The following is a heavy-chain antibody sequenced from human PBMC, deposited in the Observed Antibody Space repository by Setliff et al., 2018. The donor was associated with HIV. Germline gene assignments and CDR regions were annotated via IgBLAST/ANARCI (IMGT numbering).Heavy chain of an antibody. CDR1: NGPFTDYSY. V-gene: IGHV4-34*01. J-gene: IGHJ5*01. CDR3: ARSIYGSRSYPLDS. D-gene: IGHD3-10*01. Sequence: SETLSLTCAIYNGPFTDYSYWSWIRQPPGKGLEWIGEVRHRGSTDYNPSLASRVTLSFDTSKNQFSLRLTSVTAADTAVYYCARSIYGSRSYPLDSWGQGTRVTVSS. CDR2: VRHRGST.